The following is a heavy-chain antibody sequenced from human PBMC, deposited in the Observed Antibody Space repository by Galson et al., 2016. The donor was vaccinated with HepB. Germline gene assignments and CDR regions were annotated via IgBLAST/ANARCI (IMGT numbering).Heavy chain of an antibody. CDR2: INSDGSST. V-gene: IGHV3-74*01. J-gene: IGHJ1*01. CDR1: GFTFSTYW. CDR3: ASSVRGSGSPPGGY. Sequence: SLRLSCAASGFTFSTYWMHWVRQAPGKGLVWVSRINSDGSSTGFADSVKGRFTISRDNAKNTLYLQMNSLRAEDTAVYYCASSVRGSGSPPGGYWGQGTLVIVSS. D-gene: IGHD3-10*01.